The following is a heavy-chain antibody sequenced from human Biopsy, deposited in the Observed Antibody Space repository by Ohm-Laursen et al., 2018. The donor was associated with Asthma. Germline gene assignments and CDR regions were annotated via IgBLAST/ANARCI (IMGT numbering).Heavy chain of an antibody. CDR1: GGSINNFY. CDR3: SRGVDRVTGLLDHFDS. CDR2: VYYSGST. D-gene: IGHD2-21*02. J-gene: IGHJ4*02. Sequence: TLSLTCNVSGGSINNFYWSWIRQPPGKGLESIGHVYYSGSTNYNTSLKSRVTISIDASKNQFSLKLTSVTAADTAVYYCSRGVDRVTGLLDHFDSWGQGTLVTVSS. V-gene: IGHV4-59*01.